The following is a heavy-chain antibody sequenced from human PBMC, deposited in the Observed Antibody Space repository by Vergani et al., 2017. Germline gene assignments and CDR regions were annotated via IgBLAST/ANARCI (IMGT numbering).Heavy chain of an antibody. Sequence: QVRLQESGPGLVKPSQTLSLSCTVSGGSVRTSIGYYWTWIRQPAGKTLEWIGEIFSSGTTNYNPSFRNRVTMSVDTSKNQFSLKLNSVTAADTAVYYCARGSRAEGGSGPDKWGQGTLVTVSS. J-gene: IGHJ4*02. CDR3: ARGSRAEGGSGPDK. V-gene: IGHV4-61*02. CDR2: IFSSGTT. D-gene: IGHD6-13*01. CDR1: GGSVRTSIGYY.